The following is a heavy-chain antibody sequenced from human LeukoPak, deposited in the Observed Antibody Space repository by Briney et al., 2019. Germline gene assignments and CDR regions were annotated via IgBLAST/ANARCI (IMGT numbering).Heavy chain of an antibody. CDR1: GFTFSNYW. CDR3: AKGGATICDN. J-gene: IGHJ4*02. V-gene: IGHV3-74*01. D-gene: IGHD5-12*01. CDR2: INSNGSST. Sequence: QPGGSLTLSCAASGFTFSNYWMHWVRQAPGKGLVWVSRINSNGSSTNYADSVKGRFTISRDNAKNTLYLQMSSLRAEDTAVYYCAKGGATICDNWGQGTQVTVSS.